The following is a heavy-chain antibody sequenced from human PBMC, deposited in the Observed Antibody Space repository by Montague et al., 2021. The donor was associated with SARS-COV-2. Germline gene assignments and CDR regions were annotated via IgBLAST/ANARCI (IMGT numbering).Heavy chain of an antibody. D-gene: IGHD3-22*01. V-gene: IGHV4-59*01. CDR1: GGSISNYY. CDR3: ARGGGYYNYGLDV. Sequence: ETLSLTCTVSGGSISNYYWGWIRQPPGRGLEWIGYIYYSGSTDYSPSLKSRATISLDTSKNQFSLKVTSVTAADTAVYYCARGGGYYNYGLDVWGPGTTVTVSS. CDR2: IYYSGST. J-gene: IGHJ6*02.